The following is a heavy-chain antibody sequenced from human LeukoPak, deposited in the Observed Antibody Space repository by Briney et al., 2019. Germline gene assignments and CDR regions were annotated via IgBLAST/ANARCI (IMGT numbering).Heavy chain of an antibody. Sequence: PGGSLRLSCAASDFTFSSYAMSWVRQAPGKGLEWVSISASGGTTDYADSVKGRFTISRGNSKNTLYLQMNNLRAEDTAVYYCAKGWSGYFRSPFDLWGQGTMVTVSS. J-gene: IGHJ3*01. V-gene: IGHV3-23*01. CDR1: DFTFSSYA. CDR2: ISASGGTT. D-gene: IGHD3-3*01. CDR3: AKGWSGYFRSPFDL.